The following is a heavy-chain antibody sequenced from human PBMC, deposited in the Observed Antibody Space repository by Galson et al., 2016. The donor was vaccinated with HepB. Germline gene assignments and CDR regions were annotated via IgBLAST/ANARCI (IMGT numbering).Heavy chain of an antibody. J-gene: IGHJ5*01. Sequence: SETLSLTCTVSGGSLNSDYWSWIRQPPGKGLEWIGYIYSTGSSHYNPSLKSRVTMSVDTSENKLSLELDSGTAADTAVYYCVRVVAFWHTSSGSTDWFDSWGQGTLVTVSS. CDR1: GGSLNSDY. D-gene: IGHD6-6*01. V-gene: IGHV4-59*13. CDR3: VRVVAFWHTSSGSTDWFDS. CDR2: IYSTGSS.